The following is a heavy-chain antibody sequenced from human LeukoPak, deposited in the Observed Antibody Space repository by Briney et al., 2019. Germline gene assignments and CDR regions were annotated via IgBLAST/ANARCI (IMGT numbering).Heavy chain of an antibody. J-gene: IGHJ5*02. V-gene: IGHV3-64*01. CDR2: ISSNGGST. Sequence: PGVSLRLSCAASGFTFSNQPMHWVRQAPGKGLEYVSAISSNGGSTYYANSVKGRFTISRDNSKNTLYLQMGSLRAEDMAVYYCARVISYNWFDPWGQGTLVTVSS. CDR3: ARVISYNWFDP. CDR1: GFTFSNQP. D-gene: IGHD3-16*01.